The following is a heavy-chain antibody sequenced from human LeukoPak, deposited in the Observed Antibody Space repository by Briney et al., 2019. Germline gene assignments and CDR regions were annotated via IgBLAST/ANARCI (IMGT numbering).Heavy chain of an antibody. CDR1: GFTFSSYA. CDR3: AKAEGSGYFYYFDY. Sequence: PGGSLRLSSAASGFTFSSYAMSWVRQAPGKGLEWVSAISGSGGSTYYADSVKGRFTISRDNSKNTLYLQMNSLRAEDTAVYYCAKAEGSGYFYYFDYWGQGTLVTVSS. V-gene: IGHV3-23*01. D-gene: IGHD3-22*01. J-gene: IGHJ4*02. CDR2: ISGSGGST.